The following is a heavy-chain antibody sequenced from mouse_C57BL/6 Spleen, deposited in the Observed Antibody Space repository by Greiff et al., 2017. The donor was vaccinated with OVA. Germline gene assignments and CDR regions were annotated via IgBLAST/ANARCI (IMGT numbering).Heavy chain of an antibody. Sequence: SGPELVKPGASVKIPCKASGYTFTDYNMDWVKQSHGKSLEWIGDINPNNGGTIYNQKFKGKATLTVDKSSSTAYMELRSLTSEDTAVYYCARRGYSNYGYYFDYWGQGTTLTVSS. CDR2: INPNNGGT. J-gene: IGHJ2*01. CDR3: ARRGYSNYGYYFDY. D-gene: IGHD2-5*01. V-gene: IGHV1-18*01. CDR1: GYTFTDYN.